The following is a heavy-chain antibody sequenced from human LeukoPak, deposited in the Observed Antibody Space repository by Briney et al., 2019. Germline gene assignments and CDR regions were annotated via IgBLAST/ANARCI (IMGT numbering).Heavy chain of an antibody. Sequence: SETLSLTCTVSGGSMSSYYWSWIRQPPGKGLEWIGYIYYSGSTNYNPSLKSRVTISVDTSKNQFSLKLSSVTAADTAVYSCARAPWVAATWDGYYFDYWGQGTLVTVSS. CDR1: GGSMSSYY. CDR2: IYYSGST. J-gene: IGHJ4*02. V-gene: IGHV4-59*01. D-gene: IGHD2-15*01. CDR3: ARAPWVAATWDGYYFDY.